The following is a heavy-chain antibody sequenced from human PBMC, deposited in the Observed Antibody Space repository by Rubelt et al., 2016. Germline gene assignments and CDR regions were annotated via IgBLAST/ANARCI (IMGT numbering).Heavy chain of an antibody. Sequence: EVQLVESGGGLVQAGGSLRLSCAASGFTFSKFWMTWVRQAPGTGLEWVANIKQDGSEKNYVDSVKGRFTISRDNAKNSLYLQMDSLRAGDTAVYDCVSGSINMIRWGQGTLGTVSS. CDR2: IKQDGSEK. CDR3: VSGSINMIR. D-gene: IGHD3-10*01. CDR1: GFTFSKFW. J-gene: IGHJ4*02. V-gene: IGHV3-7*01.